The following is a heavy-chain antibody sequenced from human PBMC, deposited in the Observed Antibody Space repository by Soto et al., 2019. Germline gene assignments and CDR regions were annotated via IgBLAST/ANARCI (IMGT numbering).Heavy chain of an antibody. J-gene: IGHJ5*02. D-gene: IGHD3-3*01. CDR2: ISAYNGNT. CDR3: ARDQSETYYDFWSGFWYWFDP. V-gene: IGHV1-18*01. CDR1: GYTFTSYG. Sequence: ASVKVSCKASGYTFTSYGISWVRQAPGQGLEWMGWISAYNGNTNYAQKLQGRVTMTTDTSTSTAYMELRSLRSDDTAVYYCARDQSETYYDFWSGFWYWFDPWGQGTLVTVS.